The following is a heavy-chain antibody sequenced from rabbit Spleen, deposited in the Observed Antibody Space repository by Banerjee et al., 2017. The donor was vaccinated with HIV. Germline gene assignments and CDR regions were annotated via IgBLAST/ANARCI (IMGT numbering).Heavy chain of an antibody. Sequence: QSLEESGGDLVKPGASLTLTCTASGFSFSSNYYMCWVRQAPGKGLEWIACIYAGSSGSTYYASWAKGRFAISKTSSTTVTLQMTSLTAADTATYFCAADGAGYGGYGYASNLWGPGTLVTVS. CDR2: IYAGSSGST. D-gene: IGHD6-1*01. CDR3: AADGAGYGGYGYASNL. CDR1: GFSFSSNYY. J-gene: IGHJ4*01. V-gene: IGHV1S40*01.